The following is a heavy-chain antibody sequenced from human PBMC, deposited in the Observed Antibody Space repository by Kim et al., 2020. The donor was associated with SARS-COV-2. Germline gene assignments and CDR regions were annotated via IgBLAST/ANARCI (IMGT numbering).Heavy chain of an antibody. J-gene: IGHJ5*02. CDR3: ATALGYSNAFDP. CDR2: T. D-gene: IGHD6-13*01. V-gene: IGHV1-24*01. Sequence: TLYAQKFQGRVTMTEDTSTNTAYMELRSLRFDDTAVYYCATALGYSNAFDPWGQGTLVSVSS.